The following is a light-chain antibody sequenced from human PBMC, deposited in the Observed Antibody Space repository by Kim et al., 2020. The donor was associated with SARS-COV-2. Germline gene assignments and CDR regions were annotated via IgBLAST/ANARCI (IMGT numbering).Light chain of an antibody. CDR2: DVS. CDR3: SSYTSSSTVV. CDR1: SSDVGGYNY. V-gene: IGLV2-14*04. J-gene: IGLJ2*01. Sequence: GQSITISCTGTSSDVGGYNYVSWYQQHPGKAPKLMIYDVSKRPSGVSNRFSGSKSGNTASLTISGLQAEDEAEYYCSSYTSSSTVVFGGGTQLTVL.